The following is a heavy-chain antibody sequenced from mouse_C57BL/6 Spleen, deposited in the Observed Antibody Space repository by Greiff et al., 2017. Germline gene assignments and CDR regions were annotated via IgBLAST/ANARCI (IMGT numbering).Heavy chain of an antibody. V-gene: IGHV10-1*01. D-gene: IGHD1-1*01. CDR2: IRSKSNNYAT. CDR3: VRQGSYYYGSSYDAMDY. CDR1: GFSFNTYA. J-gene: IGHJ4*01. Sequence: EVHLVESGGGLVQPKGSLKLSCAASGFSFNTYAMNWVRQAPGKGLEWVARIRSKSNNYATYYADSVKDRFTISRDDSESMLYLQMNNLKTEDTAMYYCVRQGSYYYGSSYDAMDYWGQGTSVTVSS.